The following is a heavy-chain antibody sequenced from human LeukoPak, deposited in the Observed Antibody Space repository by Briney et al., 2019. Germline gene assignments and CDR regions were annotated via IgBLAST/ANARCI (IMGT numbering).Heavy chain of an antibody. CDR3: ARDSRIAARPPSWFDP. J-gene: IGHJ5*02. CDR2: MNPNSGNT. V-gene: IGHV1-8*03. Sequence: ASVKVSCKASGYTFTSYDINWVRQATGQGLEWMGWMNPNSGNTGYAQKFQGRVTITRNTSISTAYMELSSLRSEDTAVYYCARDSRIAARPPSWFDPWGQGTLVTVSS. D-gene: IGHD6-6*01. CDR1: GYTFTSYD.